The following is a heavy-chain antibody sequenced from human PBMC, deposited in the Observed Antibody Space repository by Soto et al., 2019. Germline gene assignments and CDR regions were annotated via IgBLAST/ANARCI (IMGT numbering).Heavy chain of an antibody. CDR1: GCSISSSSYY. D-gene: IGHD6-13*01. V-gene: IGHV4-39*01. Sequence: PXETLSLTCTVSGCSISSSSYYWGWIRQPPGKGLEWIGSIYYSGSTYYNPSLKSRVTISVDTSKNQFSLKLSSVTAADTAVYYCARQAAGSIYYYYYYGMDVWGQGTTVTVSS. CDR3: ARQAAGSIYYYYYYGMDV. J-gene: IGHJ6*02. CDR2: IYYSGST.